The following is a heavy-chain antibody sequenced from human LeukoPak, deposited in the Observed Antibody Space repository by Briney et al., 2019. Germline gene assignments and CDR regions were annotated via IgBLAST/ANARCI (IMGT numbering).Heavy chain of an antibody. V-gene: IGHV4-34*01. D-gene: IGHD5-24*01. Sequence: PSETLSLTCAVYGGSFSGYYWGWIRQPPGKELEWIGSIYYTGSTFYNPSLKSRVTISVDTSKNQFSMKLSSVTAADTAVYFCARGLRDGYTLFYFDYWGQGTLVTVSS. CDR3: ARGLRDGYTLFYFDY. CDR2: IYYTGST. J-gene: IGHJ4*02. CDR1: GGSFSGYY.